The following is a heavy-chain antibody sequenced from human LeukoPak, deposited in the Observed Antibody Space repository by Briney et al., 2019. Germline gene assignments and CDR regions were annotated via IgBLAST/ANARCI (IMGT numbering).Heavy chain of an antibody. CDR3: ARVGKLLWFGELLSGYYYYGMDV. D-gene: IGHD3-10*01. J-gene: IGHJ6*02. Sequence: ASVKVSCKASGGTFSSYAISWVRQAPGQGLEWMGGISAYNGNTNYAQKLQGRVTMTTDTSTSTAYMELRSLRSDDTAVYYCARVGKLLWFGELLSGYYYYGMDVWGQGTTVTVSS. V-gene: IGHV1-18*01. CDR2: ISAYNGNT. CDR1: GGTFSSYA.